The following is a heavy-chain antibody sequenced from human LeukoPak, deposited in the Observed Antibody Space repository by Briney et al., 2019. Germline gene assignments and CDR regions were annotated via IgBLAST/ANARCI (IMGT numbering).Heavy chain of an antibody. D-gene: IGHD6-13*01. CDR3: ARDSGAAGTDY. J-gene: IGHJ4*02. V-gene: IGHV4-59*01. Sequence: SETLSLTCTVSGGPISSYYWSWIRQPPGKGLEWIGYIYYSGSTNYNPSLKSRVTISVDTSKNQFSLKLSSVTAADTAVYYCARDSGAAGTDYWGRGTLVTVSS. CDR2: IYYSGST. CDR1: GGPISSYY.